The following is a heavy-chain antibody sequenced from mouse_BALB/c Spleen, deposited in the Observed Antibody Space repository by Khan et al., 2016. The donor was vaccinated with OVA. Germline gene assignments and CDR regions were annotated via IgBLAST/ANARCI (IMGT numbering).Heavy chain of an antibody. J-gene: IGHJ4*01. D-gene: IGHD3-1*01. CDR3: ARSLGLHSFVMDY. CDR1: GFSLSSSGMG. V-gene: IGHV8-12*01. CDR2: LYWDDDK. Sequence: QVTLKESGPGILQPSQTLSLTCSFSGFSLSSSGMGVSWIRQPSGKGLEWLANLYWDDDKRYNTSMKSRLPVSKDTSRNQVFLNSNNVDNAETATYYCARSLGLHSFVMDYVGPRTAAIVSS.